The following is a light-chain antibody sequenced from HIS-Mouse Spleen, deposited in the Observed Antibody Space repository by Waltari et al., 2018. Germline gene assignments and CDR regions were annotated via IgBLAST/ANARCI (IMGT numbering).Light chain of an antibody. CDR3: AAWDDSLNGRV. J-gene: IGLJ3*02. CDR2: SNN. CDR1: SSNIGSNT. Sequence: QSVLTQPPSASGTPGQRVTISCSGSSSNIGSNTVNWYQQLPGTAPTLLIYSNNQRPSGVPDRVSGSKSGTSASLAISGLQSEDEADYYCAAWDDSLNGRVFGGGTKLTVL. V-gene: IGLV1-44*01.